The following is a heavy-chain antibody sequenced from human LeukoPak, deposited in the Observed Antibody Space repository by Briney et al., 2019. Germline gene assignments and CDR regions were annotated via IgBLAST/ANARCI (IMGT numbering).Heavy chain of an antibody. Sequence: PGGSLRLSCAASGFTFSSYSMNWVRQAPGKGLEWVSSISSSSSYIYYADSVKGRFTISRDNAKNSLYLQMSSLRAEDTAVYYCARESRSSSSRRETRTFDYWGQGTLVTVSS. CDR1: GFTFSSYS. D-gene: IGHD6-13*01. CDR2: ISSSSSYI. V-gene: IGHV3-21*01. J-gene: IGHJ4*02. CDR3: ARESRSSSSRRETRTFDY.